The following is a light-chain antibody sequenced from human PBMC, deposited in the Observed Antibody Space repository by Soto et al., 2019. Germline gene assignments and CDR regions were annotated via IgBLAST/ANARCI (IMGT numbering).Light chain of an antibody. CDR2: DAS. CDR1: QSVTTY. V-gene: IGKV3-11*01. CDR3: QQRTNWPPWT. J-gene: IGKJ1*01. Sequence: EIVLKQSPGTLSLSPGERATLSCSASQSVTTYLAWYQQKPGQAPRLLIYDASNRAAGIPARFSGSGSGTDFTLTISSLEPEDFAVYYCQQRTNWPPWTFGQGSKVDIK.